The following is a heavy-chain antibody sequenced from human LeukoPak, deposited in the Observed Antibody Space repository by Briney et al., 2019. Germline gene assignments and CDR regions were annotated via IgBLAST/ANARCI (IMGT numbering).Heavy chain of an antibody. D-gene: IGHD3-22*01. V-gene: IGHV3-20*04. J-gene: IGHJ3*02. CDR1: GFTFDDYG. CDR3: ARDSLLAYYYDSSGYYVRDAFDI. CDR2: INWNGGCA. Sequence: GGSLRLSCAASGFTFDDYGMSWVRQAPGKGLYLVSGINWNGGCAGYADSVKGRFTISRDNAKNSLYLQMNSLRAEDTALYYCARDSLLAYYYDSSGYYVRDAFDIWGQGTMVTVSS.